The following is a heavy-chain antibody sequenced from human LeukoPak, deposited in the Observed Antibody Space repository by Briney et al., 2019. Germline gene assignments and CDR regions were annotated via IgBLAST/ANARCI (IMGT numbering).Heavy chain of an antibody. CDR2: ISAYNGNT. V-gene: IGHV1-18*01. CDR3: ARTRFDSSGYYPNDY. Sequence: ASVKVSCKASGYDFSNYGITWVRQAPGQGLEWMGWISAYNGNTNYAQKLQGRVTMTTDTSTGTAYMELRSLRSDDTAVYYCARTRFDSSGYYPNDYWGQGTLVTVSS. CDR1: GYDFSNYG. D-gene: IGHD3-22*01. J-gene: IGHJ4*02.